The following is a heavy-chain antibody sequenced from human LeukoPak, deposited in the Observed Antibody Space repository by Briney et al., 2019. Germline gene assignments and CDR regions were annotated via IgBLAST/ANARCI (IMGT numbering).Heavy chain of an antibody. CDR1: GYTFTSYG. CDR3: ARTVVRGITIFGVVIMVPSYFDY. V-gene: IGHV1-18*01. D-gene: IGHD3-3*01. CDR2: ISAYNGNT. Sequence: ASVKVSCKASGYTFTSYGISWVRQAPGQGLEWMGWISAYNGNTNYAQKLQGRVTMTTDTSTSTAYMELRSLRSDDTAVYYCARTVVRGITIFGVVIMVPSYFDYWGQGTLVTVSS. J-gene: IGHJ4*02.